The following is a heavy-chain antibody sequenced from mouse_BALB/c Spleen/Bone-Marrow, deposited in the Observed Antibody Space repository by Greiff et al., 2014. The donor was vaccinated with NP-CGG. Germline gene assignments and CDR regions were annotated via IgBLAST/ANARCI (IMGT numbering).Heavy chain of an antibody. V-gene: IGHV1-9*01. Sequence: ESGAELMKPGASVEISCKASGYTFSNFWIEWVKQRPGQGLEWLGEILPGTGSSRYNGKFKDKATFTSDTSSNTAYMQLSSLTSEDSAVYYCARYDGYWYFDVWGAGTTVTVSS. CDR2: ILPGTGSS. CDR3: ARYDGYWYFDV. D-gene: IGHD2-3*01. J-gene: IGHJ1*01. CDR1: GYTFSNFW.